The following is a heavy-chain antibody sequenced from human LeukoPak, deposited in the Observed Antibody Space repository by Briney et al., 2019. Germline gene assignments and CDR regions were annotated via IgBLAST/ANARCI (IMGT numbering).Heavy chain of an antibody. CDR2: IYHSGST. Sequence: PSESLSLTCTVSGYSISSGYYWGWIRQPPGKGLEWIGSIYHSGSTYYNPSLKSRVTISVDTSKNQFSLKLSSVTAADTAVYYCARGEQLVDYWGQGTLVTVSS. CDR1: GYSISSGYY. V-gene: IGHV4-38-2*02. J-gene: IGHJ4*02. CDR3: ARGEQLVDY. D-gene: IGHD6-13*01.